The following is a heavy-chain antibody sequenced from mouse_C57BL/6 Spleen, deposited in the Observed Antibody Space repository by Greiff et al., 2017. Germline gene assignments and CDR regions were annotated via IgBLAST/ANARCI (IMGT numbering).Heavy chain of an antibody. V-gene: IGHV14-4*01. D-gene: IGHD2-5*01. Sequence: EVKVVESGAELVRPGASVKLSCTASGFNIKDDYMHWVKQRPEQGLEWIGWIDPENGDTEYASKFQGKATITADTSSNTAYLQLSSLTSEDTAVYYCTTWSNYGFSWFAYWGQGTLVTVSA. CDR2: IDPENGDT. CDR3: TTWSNYGFSWFAY. CDR1: GFNIKDDY. J-gene: IGHJ3*01.